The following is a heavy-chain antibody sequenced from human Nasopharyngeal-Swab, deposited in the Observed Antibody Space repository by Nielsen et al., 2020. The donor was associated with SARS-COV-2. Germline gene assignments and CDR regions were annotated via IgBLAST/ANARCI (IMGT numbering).Heavy chain of an antibody. D-gene: IGHD5-12*01. Sequence: WIRQPPGKGLEWVAVISYDGSNKYYADSVKGRFTISRDNSKNTLYLQMNSLRAEDTAVYYCAKGDVDIVATAFDYWGQGTLVTVSS. J-gene: IGHJ4*02. CDR2: ISYDGSNK. CDR3: AKGDVDIVATAFDY. V-gene: IGHV3-30*18.